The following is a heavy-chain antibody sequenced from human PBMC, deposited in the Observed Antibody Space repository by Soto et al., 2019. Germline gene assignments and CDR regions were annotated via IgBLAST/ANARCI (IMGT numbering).Heavy chain of an antibody. CDR1: GYNFTTYY. CDR2: ISPDGRSP. J-gene: IGHJ5*02. Sequence: QVQLVQSGAEVTKPGASVTISCKASGYNFTTYYFHWVRQAPGHGLESMGLISPDGRSPIYAQNFQNRGSMTRDTSTSTVYLQLSSLRTEDTAVYFCARGSGYCTTKTCYFFAFDLWGQGTLVTVSS. CDR3: ARGSGYCTTKTCYFFAFDL. V-gene: IGHV1-46*01. D-gene: IGHD3-22*01.